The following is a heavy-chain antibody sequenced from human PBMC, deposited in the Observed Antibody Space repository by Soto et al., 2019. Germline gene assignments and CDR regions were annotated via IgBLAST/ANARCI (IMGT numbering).Heavy chain of an antibody. J-gene: IGHJ4*02. CDR1: GFTFNNYW. CDR3: ARDRIAGSGSCDN. Sequence: PGGSLRLSCAASGFTFNNYWMHWVRQAPGKGLVWVSRIKTDGSSPNYADSVEGRFTISSDNAKNTLYLQMNSLRVEDTAVHYCARDRIAGSGSCDNWGQGTLVTVSS. CDR2: IKTDGSSP. V-gene: IGHV3-74*01. D-gene: IGHD3-10*01.